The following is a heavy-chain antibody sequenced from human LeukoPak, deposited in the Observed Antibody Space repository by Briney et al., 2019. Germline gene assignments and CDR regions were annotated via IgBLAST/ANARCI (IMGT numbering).Heavy chain of an antibody. V-gene: IGHV3-30*03. Sequence: TSPRLSCAASGFSFTSYGMHWVRQAPGKGLEWVALITYDGYYKYYSDSVKGRFTISSDTSKNTLYLQMNSLRAEDTAVYYCARDLSPVVRASPMGCWGHGTLVSVSS. D-gene: IGHD3-10*01. CDR3: ARDLSPVVRASPMGC. CDR1: GFSFTSYG. J-gene: IGHJ4*01. CDR2: ITYDGYYK.